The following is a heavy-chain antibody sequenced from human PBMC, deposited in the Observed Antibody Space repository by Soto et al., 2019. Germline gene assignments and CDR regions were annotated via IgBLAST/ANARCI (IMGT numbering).Heavy chain of an antibody. CDR2: IIPIFGTA. D-gene: IGHD1-1*01. CDR3: ARAGTITGFFPTNYYYYGMDV. Sequence: VASVKVSCKASGGTFSSYAISWVRQAPGQGLEWMGGIIPIFGTANYAQKFQGRVTITADESTSTAYMELSSLRSEDTAVYYCARAGTITGFFPTNYYYYGMDVWGQGTTVTVSS. J-gene: IGHJ6*02. CDR1: GGTFSSYA. V-gene: IGHV1-69*13.